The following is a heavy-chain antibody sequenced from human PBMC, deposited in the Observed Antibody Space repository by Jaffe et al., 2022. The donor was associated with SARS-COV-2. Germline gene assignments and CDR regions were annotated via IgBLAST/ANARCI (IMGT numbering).Heavy chain of an antibody. J-gene: IGHJ6*02. D-gene: IGHD2-2*01. CDR2: IIPILGIA. CDR1: GGTFSSYT. V-gene: IGHV1-69*08. CDR3: ARDKLDTLVPEHYYGMDV. Sequence: QVQLVQSGAEVKKPGSSVKVSCKASGGTFSSYTISWVRQAPGQGLEWMGRIIPILGIANYAQKFQGRVTITADKSTSTAYMELSSLRSEDTAVYYCARDKLDTLVPEHYYGMDVWGQGTTVTVSS.